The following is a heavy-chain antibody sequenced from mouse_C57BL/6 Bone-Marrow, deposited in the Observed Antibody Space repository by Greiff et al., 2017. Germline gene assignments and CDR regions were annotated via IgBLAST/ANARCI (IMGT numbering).Heavy chain of an antibody. CDR3: ARSDGYYWFAY. D-gene: IGHD2-3*01. J-gene: IGHJ3*01. V-gene: IGHV1-43*01. Sequence: VQLQQSGPELVKPGASVKISCKASGYSFTGYYMHWVKQSSEKSLEWIGEINPSTGGTSYNQKFTGKATLTVDKSSSTAYMQLKSLTSEDSAVYYCARSDGYYWFAYWGQGTLVTVSA. CDR1: GYSFTGYY. CDR2: INPSTGGT.